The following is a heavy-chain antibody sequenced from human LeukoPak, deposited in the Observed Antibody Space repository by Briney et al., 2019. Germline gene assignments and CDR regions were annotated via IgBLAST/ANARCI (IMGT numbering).Heavy chain of an antibody. Sequence: SETLSLTCAVYGGSFSGYYWSWIRQPPGKGLEWIGEINHSGSTNYNPSLKSRVTISVDTSKNQFSLKLSSVTAADTAVYYCVRGRITKESCSSTSCYIRAAYDYWGQGTLVTVSS. CDR3: VRGRITKESCSSTSCYIRAAYDY. CDR1: GGSFSGYY. D-gene: IGHD2-2*02. J-gene: IGHJ4*02. CDR2: INHSGST. V-gene: IGHV4-34*01.